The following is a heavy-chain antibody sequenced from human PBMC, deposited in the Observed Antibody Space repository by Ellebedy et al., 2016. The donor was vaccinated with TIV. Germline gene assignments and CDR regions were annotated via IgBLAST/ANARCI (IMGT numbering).Heavy chain of an antibody. J-gene: IGHJ3*02. CDR3: ATDGSYGDFRSPAHAFVI. CDR1: GFAFSSYW. D-gene: IGHD4-17*01. CDR2: IKQDGGET. Sequence: GGSLRLSCAASGFAFSSYWMSWVRQAPGKGLEWVANIKQDGGETYYGDSVKGRFTISRDNAKNSLYLQMSSLRADDTSVYYCATDGSYGDFRSPAHAFVIWGQGTVVTVSS. V-gene: IGHV3-7*01.